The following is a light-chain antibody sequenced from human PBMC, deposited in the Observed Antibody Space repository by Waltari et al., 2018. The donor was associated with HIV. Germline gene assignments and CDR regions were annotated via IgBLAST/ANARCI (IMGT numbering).Light chain of an antibody. CDR2: GTN. V-gene: IGLV3-19*01. J-gene: IGLJ1*01. CDR1: SLRSYY. Sequence: SSELTQDPAVSVALGQTVRITCQGDSLRSYYASWYQQKPGQAPVLVIYGTNNRPAGIPDRFSGSSSGNTASLTITGAQAEDEADYYCNCRDSSGLYVFGTGTKVTVL. CDR3: NCRDSSGLYV.